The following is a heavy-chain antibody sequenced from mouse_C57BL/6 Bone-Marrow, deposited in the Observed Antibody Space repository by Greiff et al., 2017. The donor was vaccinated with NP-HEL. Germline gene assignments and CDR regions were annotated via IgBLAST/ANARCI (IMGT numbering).Heavy chain of an antibody. CDR3: ARDDCSSYGYWYFDV. D-gene: IGHD1-1*01. Sequence: QVQLKQPGAELVKPGASVKLSCKASGYTFTSYWMHWVKQRPGQGLEWIGMIYPNSGSTNYNEKFKSKATLTVDKSSSTAYMQLSSLTSEDAAVYYCARDDCSSYGYWYFDVWGTGTTVTVSS. CDR1: GYTFTSYW. J-gene: IGHJ1*03. V-gene: IGHV1-64*01. CDR2: IYPNSGST.